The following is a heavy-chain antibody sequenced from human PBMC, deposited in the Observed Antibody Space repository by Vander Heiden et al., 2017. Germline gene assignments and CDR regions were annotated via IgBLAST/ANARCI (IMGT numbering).Heavy chain of an antibody. V-gene: IGHV3-30-3*01. CDR3: ARGPKSRDGYNLEYYFDY. CDR1: GFTFSSYA. CDR2: IAYDGSNK. J-gene: IGHJ4*02. D-gene: IGHD5-12*01. Sequence: QVQLVASGGGVVQPGRSLRLSCAASGFTFSSYAMHWVRQAPGKGLEWVAVIAYDGSNKYYADSVKGRFTISRDNSKNTLYLQMNSLRAEDTAVYYCARGPKSRDGYNLEYYFDYWGQGTLVTVSS.